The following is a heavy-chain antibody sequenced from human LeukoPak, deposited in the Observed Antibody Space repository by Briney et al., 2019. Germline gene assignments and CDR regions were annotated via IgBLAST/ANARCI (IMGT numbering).Heavy chain of an antibody. CDR2: IYYSGST. D-gene: IGHD6-19*01. CDR3: ARDSGIAVAGIVYYYYGMDV. J-gene: IGHJ6*02. CDR1: GVSISSYY. V-gene: IGHV4-59*01. Sequence: SETLSLTCTVSGVSISSYYWSWIRQPPGKGLEWIGYIYYSGSTNYNPSLKSRVTISVDTSKNQFSLKLSSVTAADTAVYYCARDSGIAVAGIVYYYYGMDVWGQGTTVTVSS.